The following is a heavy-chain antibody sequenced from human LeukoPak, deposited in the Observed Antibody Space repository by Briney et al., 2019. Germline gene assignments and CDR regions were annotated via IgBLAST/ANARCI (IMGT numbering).Heavy chain of an antibody. V-gene: IGHV4-39*07. CDR3: ASGQAVAGRRPFDY. J-gene: IGHJ4*02. CDR2: VSYSGRT. D-gene: IGHD6-19*01. Sequence: SETLSLTCTVSGGSIYSNSYYWGWIRQPPGKGLEWIGSVSYSGRTDYNPSLKSRVTISVDTSKNQFSLKLSSVTAADTAVYYCASGQAVAGRRPFDYWGQGTLVTVSS. CDR1: GGSIYSNSYY.